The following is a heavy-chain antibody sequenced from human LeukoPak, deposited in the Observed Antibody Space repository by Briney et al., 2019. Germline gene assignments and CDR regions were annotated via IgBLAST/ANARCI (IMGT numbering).Heavy chain of an antibody. CDR1: GFTFSSFD. D-gene: IGHD1-7*01. Sequence: GGSLRLSCAASGFTFSSFDMHWVRQAPGKGLEWVAVIWYDASNKYYVDSVKGRFTISRDNSKNTLCLQMNSLRDDDTAVYYCVRGVGVSRFNYLDPWGQGTLVIVSS. V-gene: IGHV3-33*01. CDR3: VRGVGVSRFNYLDP. CDR2: IWYDASNK. J-gene: IGHJ5*02.